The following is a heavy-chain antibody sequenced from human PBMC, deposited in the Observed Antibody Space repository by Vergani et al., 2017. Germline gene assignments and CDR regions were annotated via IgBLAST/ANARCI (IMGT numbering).Heavy chain of an antibody. J-gene: IGHJ4*02. CDR3: ARGGPKTNPTKYDILTGFDY. CDR1: GGPISSYY. Sequence: QVQLQESGPGLVKPSETLSLTCTVPGGPISSYYWSWIRQPPGKGLEWIGYIYYSGSTNYNPSLKSRVTISVDTAKNQFSLTLSSVTAADTAVYYCARGGPKTNPTKYDILTGFDYWGQGTLVTVSS. D-gene: IGHD3-9*01. CDR2: IYYSGST. V-gene: IGHV4-59*01.